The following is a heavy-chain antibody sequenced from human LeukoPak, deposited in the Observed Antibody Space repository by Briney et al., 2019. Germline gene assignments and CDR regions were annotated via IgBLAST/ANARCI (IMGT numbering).Heavy chain of an antibody. CDR2: ISHDGSTA. CDR3: ARTPGYCSGGNCYRYFQN. Sequence: GGSLRLSCAASGFTFSTYSMDWVRQTPGKGLEWISYISHDGSTAYYADSVKGRFTIPRDNAKNSLYLQMNSLRAEDTAVYYCARTPGYCSGGNCYRYFQNWGQGTLVTVSS. D-gene: IGHD2-15*01. CDR1: GFTFSTYS. J-gene: IGHJ1*01. V-gene: IGHV3-48*01.